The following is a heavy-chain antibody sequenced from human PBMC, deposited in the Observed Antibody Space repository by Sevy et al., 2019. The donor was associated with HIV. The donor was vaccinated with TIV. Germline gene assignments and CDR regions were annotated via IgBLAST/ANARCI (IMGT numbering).Heavy chain of an antibody. CDR1: GGSISSYY. CDR3: ARAAGNDWFDP. V-gene: IGHV4-59*01. CDR2: IYYSGST. Sequence: SETLSLTCTVSGGSISSYYWSWIRQPPGKGLEWIGYIYYSGSTNYNPSLKSRVTISVDTSKNQFSLKLSSVTAADTAVYYCARAAGNDWFDPWGQGTLVTVSS. J-gene: IGHJ5*02.